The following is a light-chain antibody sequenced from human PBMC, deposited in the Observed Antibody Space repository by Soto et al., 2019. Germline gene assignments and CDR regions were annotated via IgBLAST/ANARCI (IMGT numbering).Light chain of an antibody. J-gene: IGKJ1*01. CDR3: QQYGSSPPT. CDR1: RGVSSTY. V-gene: IGKV3-20*01. CDR2: GVS. Sequence: EVVLTQSPGILSLSPGERATLSCRASRGVSSTYLAWYQHKPGQAPRLLIYGVSSRASGTPDKFSGSGSGTDFTLTISRLGPEDSAVYYCQQYGSSPPTFGQGTKVEIK.